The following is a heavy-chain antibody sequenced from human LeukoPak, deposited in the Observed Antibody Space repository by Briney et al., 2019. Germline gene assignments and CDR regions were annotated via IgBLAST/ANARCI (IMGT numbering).Heavy chain of an antibody. J-gene: IGHJ5*02. CDR1: GFTFSSYW. CDR3: ARAYCGSTTCYGGWFDP. D-gene: IGHD2-2*01. CDR2: ISSDGSST. V-gene: IGHV3-74*01. Sequence: GGSLRLSCAAPGFTFSSYWMHWVRQAPGKGLVWVSRISSDGSSTSYADSVKGRFTISRDNAKNTLYLQMNSLRAEDTAVYYCARAYCGSTTCYGGWFDPWGQGTLVTVSS.